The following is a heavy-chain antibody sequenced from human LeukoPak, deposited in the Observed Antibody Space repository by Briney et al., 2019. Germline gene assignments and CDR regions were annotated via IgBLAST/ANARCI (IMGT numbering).Heavy chain of an antibody. D-gene: IGHD1-1*01. CDR1: GFIFSDYS. Sequence: GGSLRLSCAASGFIFSDYSMNWVRQAPGKGLGWVSSISTHSSYISYADSVKGRFTISRDNAKNSLYLQMNSLRAEDTAMYYCARDSVISATGEIDFWGQGTLVTVSS. J-gene: IGHJ4*02. CDR3: ARDSVISATGEIDF. CDR2: ISTHSSYI. V-gene: IGHV3-21*01.